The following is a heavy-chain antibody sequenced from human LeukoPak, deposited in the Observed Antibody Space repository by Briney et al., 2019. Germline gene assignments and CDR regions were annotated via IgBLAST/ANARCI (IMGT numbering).Heavy chain of an antibody. CDR2: IDTSGNT. D-gene: IGHD6-13*01. CDR1: GGSISSYD. CDR3: ARVSSSWYQDWYFDL. V-gene: IGHV4-4*07. Sequence: PSETLSLTCTVSGGSISSYDWSWIRQPAGKGLEWIGRIDTSGNTNYKPSLESRVTMSVDTSKKQFSLKLTSVTAADTAVYYCARVSSSWYQDWYFDLWGRGTLVTVSS. J-gene: IGHJ2*01.